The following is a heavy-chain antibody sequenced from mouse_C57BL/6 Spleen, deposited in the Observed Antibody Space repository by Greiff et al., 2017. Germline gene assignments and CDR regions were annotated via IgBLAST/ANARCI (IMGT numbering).Heavy chain of an antibody. Sequence: QVQLQQSGAELMKPGASVKLSCTATGYTFTGYWIQWVKQRPGHGLEWIGEILPGSGSTTYNEKFKGKATFTADTSSNTAYMQRSSLTSEDSESYYGATMVKRAWFAYWGQGTLVTVSA. J-gene: IGHJ3*01. CDR2: ILPGSGST. D-gene: IGHD2-1*01. CDR3: ATMVKRAWFAY. CDR1: GYTFTGYW. V-gene: IGHV1-9*01.